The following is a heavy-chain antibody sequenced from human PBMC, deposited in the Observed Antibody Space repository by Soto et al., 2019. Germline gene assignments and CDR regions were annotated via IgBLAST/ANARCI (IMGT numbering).Heavy chain of an antibody. CDR2: IYYSGST. Sequence: PSATLSLTCTVSGGSISSYYWSWIRQPPGKGLEWIGYIYYSGSTNYNPSLKSRVTISVDTSKNQFSLKLSSVTAADTAVYYCERARRYSYVLHAFDIWGQGTMVTVSS. CDR1: GGSISSYY. CDR3: ERARRYSYVLHAFDI. V-gene: IGHV4-59*01. J-gene: IGHJ3*02. D-gene: IGHD5-18*01.